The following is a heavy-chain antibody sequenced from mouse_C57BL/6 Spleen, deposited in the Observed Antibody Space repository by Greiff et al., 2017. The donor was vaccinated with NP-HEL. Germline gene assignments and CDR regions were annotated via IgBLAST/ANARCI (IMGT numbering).Heavy chain of an antibody. J-gene: IGHJ4*01. V-gene: IGHV1-78*01. CDR2: IYPRDGST. Sequence: VQVVESDAELVKPGASVKISCKVSGYTFTDHTIHWMKQRPEQGLEWIGYIYPRDGSTKYNEKFKGKATLTADKSSSTAYMQLNSLTSEDSAVYVCATIYYGSSYTYSAMDYWGQGTSVTVSS. CDR1: GYTFTDHT. D-gene: IGHD1-1*01. CDR3: ATIYYGSSYTYSAMDY.